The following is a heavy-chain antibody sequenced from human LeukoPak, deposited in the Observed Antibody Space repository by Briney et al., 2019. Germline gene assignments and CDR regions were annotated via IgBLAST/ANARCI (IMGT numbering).Heavy chain of an antibody. Sequence: ASVKVSCKASGYTFTSYGISWVRQAPGQGLEWMGWISAYNGNTNYAQKLQGRVNMTTDTSTSTADMELRSLRSDDTAVYYCARGQQRIRGSSNNWFDPWGQGTLVTVSS. CDR1: GYTFTSYG. CDR3: ARGQQRIRGSSNNWFDP. V-gene: IGHV1-18*01. J-gene: IGHJ5*02. CDR2: ISAYNGNT. D-gene: IGHD6-13*01.